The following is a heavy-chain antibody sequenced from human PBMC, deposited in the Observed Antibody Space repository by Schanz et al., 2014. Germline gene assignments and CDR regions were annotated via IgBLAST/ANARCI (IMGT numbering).Heavy chain of an antibody. CDR3: ARDRGHGDLPGDI. Sequence: QVQLQESGPGLVKPSQTLFLTCTVSGGSVSSGGDYWSWIRQHPGKGLEWIGFISYSGSTYYNPSLKSRVTISVDTSKNQFSLNLSSATAADTAVYYCARDRGHGDLPGDIWGQGTMVTGSS. CDR2: ISYSGST. CDR1: GGSVSSGGDY. D-gene: IGHD4-17*01. J-gene: IGHJ3*02. V-gene: IGHV4-31*03.